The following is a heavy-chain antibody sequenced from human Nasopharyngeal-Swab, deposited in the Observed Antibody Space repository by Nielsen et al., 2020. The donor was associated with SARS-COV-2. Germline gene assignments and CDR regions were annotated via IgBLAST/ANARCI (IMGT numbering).Heavy chain of an antibody. CDR3: SRIAAAGTNAFDI. CDR1: GFTFSSYW. CDR2: IKQDGSEK. V-gene: IGHV3-7*05. Sequence: GGSLRLSCAASGFTFSSYWMSWVRQAPGKGLEWVANIKQDGSEKYYVDSVKGRFTISRGDAKNSLYLQMNSLRAEDTAVYYCSRIAAAGTNAFDIWGQGTMVTVSS. J-gene: IGHJ3*02. D-gene: IGHD6-13*01.